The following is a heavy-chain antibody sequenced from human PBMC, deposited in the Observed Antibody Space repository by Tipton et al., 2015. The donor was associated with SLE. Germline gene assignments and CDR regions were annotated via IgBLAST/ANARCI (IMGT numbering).Heavy chain of an antibody. D-gene: IGHD4-17*01. J-gene: IGHJ2*01. CDR1: GGSISSYY. CDR3: ARDVDYGDLWYFDL. CDR2: IDITGST. Sequence: TLSLTCTVSGGSISSYYWSWIRQPAGKGLEWIGRIDITGSTNYSPSLKSRVTMSVDTSKKHFSLKLSSVTAADTAVYFCARDVDYGDLWYFDLWGRGTLVTVSS. V-gene: IGHV4-4*07.